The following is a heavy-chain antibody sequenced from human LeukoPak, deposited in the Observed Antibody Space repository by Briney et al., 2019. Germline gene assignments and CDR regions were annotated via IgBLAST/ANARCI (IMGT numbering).Heavy chain of an antibody. D-gene: IGHD6-13*01. J-gene: IGHJ6*03. Sequence: SQTLSLTCTVSGGSISSGSYYWSWIRQPAGKGLEWIGRIYTSGSTNYNPSLKSRVTISVDTSKNQFSLKLSSATAADTAVYYCARTTEAHSWRTRYYDYYMDVWGKGTTVTVSS. CDR1: GGSISSGSYY. CDR3: ARTTEAHSWRTRYYDYYMDV. V-gene: IGHV4-61*02. CDR2: IYTSGST.